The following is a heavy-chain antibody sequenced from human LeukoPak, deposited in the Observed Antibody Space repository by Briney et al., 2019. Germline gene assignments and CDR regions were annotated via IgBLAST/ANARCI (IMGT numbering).Heavy chain of an antibody. CDR3: ARDFRATYYDFWSGYLYYFDY. Sequence: GASVKVSCKASGYTFTSYYMHWVRQAPGQGLEWMGIINPSGGSTSYAQKFQGRVTMTRDTSTSTVYMELSSLGSEDTAVYYCARDFRATYYDFWSGYLYYFDYWGQGTLVTVSS. CDR2: INPSGGST. J-gene: IGHJ4*02. D-gene: IGHD3-3*01. CDR1: GYTFTSYY. V-gene: IGHV1-46*01.